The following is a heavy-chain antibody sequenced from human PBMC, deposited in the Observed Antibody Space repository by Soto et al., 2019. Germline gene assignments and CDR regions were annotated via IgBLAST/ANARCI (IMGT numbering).Heavy chain of an antibody. CDR2: IYHSGST. Sequence: PSETLSLTCSVSGGSISSSNWWSYVRQPPGNGLEWIGEIYHSGSTNYNPSLKSRVTISVDKSKNQFSLKLSSVTAADTAVYYCARASSYYDFWSGPYFDYWGQGTLVTVSS. D-gene: IGHD3-3*01. V-gene: IGHV4-4*02. J-gene: IGHJ4*02. CDR1: GGSISSSNW. CDR3: ARASSYYDFWSGPYFDY.